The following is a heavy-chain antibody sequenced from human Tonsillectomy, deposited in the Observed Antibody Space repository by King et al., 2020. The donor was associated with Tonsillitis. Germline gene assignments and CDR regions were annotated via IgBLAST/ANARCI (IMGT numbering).Heavy chain of an antibody. J-gene: IGHJ4*02. V-gene: IGHV1-18*01. CDR2: IADYDGYT. CDR1: GYTFSSYG. Sequence: VQLVESGAEVKKPGASVKVSCKASGYTFSSYGISWVRQAPGQGLEWMGWIADYDGYTNYAQKFQGRVTMTTDASTSTAYMELRSLRSDDTAVYYCARSSRGSSGYTYLFDYWGQGTLVTVSS. CDR3: ARSSRGSSGYTYLFDY. D-gene: IGHD3-22*01.